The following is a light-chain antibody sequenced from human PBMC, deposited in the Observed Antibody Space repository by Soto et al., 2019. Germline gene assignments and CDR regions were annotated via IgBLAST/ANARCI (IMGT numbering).Light chain of an antibody. CDR1: QSVSSSY. J-gene: IGKJ3*01. CDR2: GAS. V-gene: IGKV3-20*01. Sequence: EIVLTQSPGTLSLSPGEIATLSCRASQSVSSSYLAWYQQKPGQAPRLLIYGASSRATGIPDRFSGSGSGTDFTLTISRLEPEDFAVYYCQQYGSSPRFGPGTKVDIK. CDR3: QQYGSSPR.